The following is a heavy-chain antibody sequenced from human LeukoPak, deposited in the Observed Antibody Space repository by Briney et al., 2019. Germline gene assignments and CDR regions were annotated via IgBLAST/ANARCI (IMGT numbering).Heavy chain of an antibody. V-gene: IGHV4-30-2*01. J-gene: IGHJ4*02. Sequence: PSETLSLTCAVSGGSISSGGYSWSWIRQPPGKGLEWIGYIYHSGSTYYNPSLKSRVTISVDRSKNQFSLKLSSVTAADTAVYYCARGYYYDNFDYWGQGTLVTVSS. D-gene: IGHD3-22*01. CDR3: ARGYYYDNFDY. CDR1: GGSISSGGYS. CDR2: IYHSGST.